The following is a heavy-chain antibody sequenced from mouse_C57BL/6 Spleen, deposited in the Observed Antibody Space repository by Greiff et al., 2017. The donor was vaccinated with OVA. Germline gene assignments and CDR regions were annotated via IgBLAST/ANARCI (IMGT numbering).Heavy chain of an antibody. CDR3: ARRSGYRITTVVATNY. V-gene: IGHV1-55*01. CDR2: IYPGSGST. J-gene: IGHJ2*01. D-gene: IGHD1-1*01. Sequence: QVQLKESGAELVKPGASVKMSCKASGYTFTSYWITWVKQRPGQGLEWIGDIYPGSGSTNYNEKFKSKATLTVDTSSSTAYMQLSSLTSEDSAVYYCARRSGYRITTVVATNYWGQGTTLTVSS. CDR1: GYTFTSYW.